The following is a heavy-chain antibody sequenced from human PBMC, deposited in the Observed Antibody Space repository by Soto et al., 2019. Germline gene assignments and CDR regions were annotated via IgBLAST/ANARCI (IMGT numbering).Heavy chain of an antibody. CDR2: IIPIFGTA. D-gene: IGHD6-13*01. V-gene: IGHV1-69*06. CDR1: GGTFSSYA. CDR3: ARGGAASDPSQMDNWLDP. Sequence: QVQLVQSGAEVKKPGSSVKVSCKASGGTFSSYAISWVRQAPGQGLEWMGGIIPIFGTANYAQKFQGRVTITADKSTSTAYMELSSLRSEDTAVYYCARGGAASDPSQMDNWLDPWGQGTLVTVSS. J-gene: IGHJ5*02.